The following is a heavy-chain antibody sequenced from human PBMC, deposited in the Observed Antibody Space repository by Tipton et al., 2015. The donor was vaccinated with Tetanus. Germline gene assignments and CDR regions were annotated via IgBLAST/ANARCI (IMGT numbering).Heavy chain of an antibody. D-gene: IGHD3-10*01. V-gene: IGHV3-48*03. Sequence: GSLRLSCAASGFTFSSYAMNWVRQAPGKGLEWVSYLNPSGSSTYYADSVKGRFTISRDSAKNLLFLQMNNLGAEDTAVYYCAKDHLAPGLYFDSWGQGTLVTVSS. CDR1: GFTFSSYA. CDR3: AKDHLAPGLYFDS. CDR2: LNPSGSST. J-gene: IGHJ4*02.